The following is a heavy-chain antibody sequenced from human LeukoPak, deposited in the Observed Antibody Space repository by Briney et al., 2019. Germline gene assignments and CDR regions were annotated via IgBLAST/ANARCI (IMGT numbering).Heavy chain of an antibody. D-gene: IGHD5-12*01. V-gene: IGHV4-34*01. Sequence: SETLSLTCAVYGGSFSGYYWSWIRQPPGKGLEWIGEITHSGSTNYNPSLKSRVTISVDTSKNQFSLKLNSVTAADTAVYYCSRSLFSYSGFFDYWGQGTLVTVSS. CDR3: SRSLFSYSGFFDY. CDR2: ITHSGST. CDR1: GGSFSGYY. J-gene: IGHJ4*02.